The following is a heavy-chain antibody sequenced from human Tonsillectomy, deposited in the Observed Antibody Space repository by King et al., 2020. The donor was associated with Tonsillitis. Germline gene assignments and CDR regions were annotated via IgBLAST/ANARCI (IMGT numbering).Heavy chain of an antibody. CDR1: GFTFSNYG. CDR3: ARPIFGVVSGAFDI. J-gene: IGHJ3*02. V-gene: IGHV3-30*03. CDR2: ISYDGSNK. D-gene: IGHD3-3*01. Sequence: QLVQSGGGVVQPGRSLRLSCAASGFTFSNYGMHWVRQAPGKGLEWVAVISYDGSNKYYADSVKGRFTISRDNSKNTLNLQMNSLRAEDTAVYYCARPIFGVVSGAFDIWGQGTVVTVSS.